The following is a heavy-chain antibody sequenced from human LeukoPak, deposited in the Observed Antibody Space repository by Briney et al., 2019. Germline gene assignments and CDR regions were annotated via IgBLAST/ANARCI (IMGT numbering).Heavy chain of an antibody. CDR3: ARGDYGGKKGGVDY. Sequence: PGGSLRLSCAASGFTFSSYSMNWVRQAPGKGLEWVAVISYDGSIEYYADSVKGRFTISRDNSKNTLYLQMNSLRADDTAVYYCARGDYGGKKGGVDYWGQGTLVTVSS. J-gene: IGHJ4*02. CDR2: ISYDGSIE. D-gene: IGHD4-23*01. V-gene: IGHV3-30*03. CDR1: GFTFSSYS.